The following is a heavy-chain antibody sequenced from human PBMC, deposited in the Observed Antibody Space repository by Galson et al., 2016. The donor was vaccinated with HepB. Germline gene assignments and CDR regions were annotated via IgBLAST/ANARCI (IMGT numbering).Heavy chain of an antibody. CDR2: IQHSGST. J-gene: IGHJ6*02. CDR1: RGSISSDSHY. V-gene: IGHV4-31*03. D-gene: IGHD5/OR15-5a*01. Sequence: TLSLTCTVSRGSISSDSHYWSWIRQPPGKGPEWIGYIQHSGSTYYNPSLKSRLSMSIDTSKKQFSLKLTSLTAADTAIYFCAREEVDVLVSLHGMDVWGPGTTVTVSS. CDR3: AREEVDVLVSLHGMDV.